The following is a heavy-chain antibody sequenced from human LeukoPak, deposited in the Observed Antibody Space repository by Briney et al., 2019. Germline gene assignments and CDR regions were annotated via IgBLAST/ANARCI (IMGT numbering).Heavy chain of an antibody. CDR2: IIPIFGTA. CDR1: GGTFSSYA. Sequence: SVKVSCKASGGTFSSYAISWVRQAPGQGLEWMGGIIPIFGTANYAQKFQGRVTITTDESTSTAYMELRSLRSDDTAVYYCARTSNYYYYYMDVWGEGTTVTVSS. CDR3: ARTSNYYYYYMDV. V-gene: IGHV1-69*05. J-gene: IGHJ6*03. D-gene: IGHD2/OR15-2a*01.